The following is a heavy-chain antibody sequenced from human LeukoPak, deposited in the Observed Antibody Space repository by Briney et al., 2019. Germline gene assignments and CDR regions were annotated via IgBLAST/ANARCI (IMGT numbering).Heavy chain of an antibody. V-gene: IGHV3-73*01. Sequence: GGSLKLSCAASGFPFSVSHKHGVRQASGRGVEGVGHIKSSSNNNATYYATSVKGRFTISRDNSKNSVYLHMDSLKAEDTAVYYCARLEDNSPIEAALDIWGQGTVVTVSS. CDR2: IKSSSNNNAT. CDR3: ARLEDNSPIEAALDI. CDR1: GFPFSVSH. D-gene: IGHD4-11*01. J-gene: IGHJ3*02.